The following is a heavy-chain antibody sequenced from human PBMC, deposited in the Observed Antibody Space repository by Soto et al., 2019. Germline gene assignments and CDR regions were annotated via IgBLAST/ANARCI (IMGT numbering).Heavy chain of an antibody. CDR1: GFTFSSYW. CDR3: ARVGTYYDFWSGSIAPTYYYYYMDV. J-gene: IGHJ6*03. CDR2: IKQDGSEK. D-gene: IGHD3-3*01. Sequence: GGSLRLSCAASGFTFSSYWMSWVRQAPGKGLEWVANIKQDGSEKYYVDSVKGRFTISRDNAKNSLYLQMNSLRAEDTAVYYCARVGTYYDFWSGSIAPTYYYYYMDVWGKGTTVTVSS. V-gene: IGHV3-7*01.